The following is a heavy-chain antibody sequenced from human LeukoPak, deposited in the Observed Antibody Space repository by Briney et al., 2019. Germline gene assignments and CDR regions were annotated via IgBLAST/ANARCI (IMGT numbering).Heavy chain of an antibody. D-gene: IGHD3-10*01. V-gene: IGHV4-59*01. Sequence: SETLSLTCTVSGGSISSYYWSWIRQPPGKGLEWIGYIYYSGSTNYNPSLKSRVTISVDTSKNQFSLKLSSVTAADTAVYYCARVSYDGSGSYYRWFDPWGQGTLVTVSS. CDR3: ARVSYDGSGSYYRWFDP. CDR2: IYYSGST. CDR1: GGSISSYY. J-gene: IGHJ5*02.